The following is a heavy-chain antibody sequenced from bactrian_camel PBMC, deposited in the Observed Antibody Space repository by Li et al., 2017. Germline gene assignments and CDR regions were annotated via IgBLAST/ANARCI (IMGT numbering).Heavy chain of an antibody. CDR2: VGGDSSP. CDR1: RYPTSSYC. Sequence: QLVESGGGLVQAGGSLRLSCTASRYPTSSYCLGWFRQAPGKEREGVASVGGDSSPRYLDSVKGRFTISVDNAKNTLYLQMNSLEPEDTATYYCAAGRLRGGRCGVMSGRFPDLAYYGQGTQVTVS. CDR3: AAGRLRGGRCGVMSGRFPDLAY. V-gene: IGHV3S55*01. D-gene: IGHD7*01. J-gene: IGHJ6*01.